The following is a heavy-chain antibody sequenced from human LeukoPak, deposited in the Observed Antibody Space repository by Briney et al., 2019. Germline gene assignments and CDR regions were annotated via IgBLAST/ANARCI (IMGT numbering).Heavy chain of an antibody. CDR3: ARPAQEQLVATPFDY. CDR1: GYTLTELS. V-gene: IGHV1-24*01. J-gene: IGHJ4*02. CDR2: FDPEDGET. Sequence: ASVKVSCKVSGYTLTELSMHWVRQAPGKGLEWMGGFDPEDGETIYAQRFQGRVTMTRDTSISTAYMELSRLRSDDTAVYYCARPAQEQLVATPFDYWGQGTLVTVSS. D-gene: IGHD6-6*01.